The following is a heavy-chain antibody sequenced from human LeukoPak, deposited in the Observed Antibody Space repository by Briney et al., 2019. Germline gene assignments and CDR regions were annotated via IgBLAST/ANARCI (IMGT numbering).Heavy chain of an antibody. J-gene: IGHJ4*02. CDR1: GFTFSSYW. Sequence: PGGSLRLSCAASGFTFSSYWMHWVRQAPGKGLVWVSRINSDGCSTSYADSVKGRFTISRDNAKNTLYLQMDSLRAEDTAVYYCASSYYDFWSGYSVDYWGQGTLVTVSS. CDR3: ASSYYDFWSGYSVDY. D-gene: IGHD3-3*01. CDR2: INSDGCST. V-gene: IGHV3-74*01.